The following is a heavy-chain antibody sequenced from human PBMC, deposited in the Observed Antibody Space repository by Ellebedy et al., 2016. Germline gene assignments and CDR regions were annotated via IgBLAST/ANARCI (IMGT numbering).Heavy chain of an antibody. CDR3: ARVWAVGPHFDY. D-gene: IGHD6-19*01. CDR2: IKQDGSDQ. CDR1: GFTFSNYF. V-gene: IGHV3-7*01. J-gene: IGHJ4*02. Sequence: GESLKISXAASGFTFSNYFMGWVRQAPGKGLEWVANIKQDGSDQYYVGSVKGRFTISRDNAKNSLYLQMNSLRADDTAVYYCARVWAVGPHFDYWGQGTLVTVSS.